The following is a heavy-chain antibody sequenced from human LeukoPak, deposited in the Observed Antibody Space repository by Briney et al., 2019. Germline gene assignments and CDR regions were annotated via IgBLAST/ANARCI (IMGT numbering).Heavy chain of an antibody. CDR3: ARSNYDSSGYYPY. CDR1: GGSISSSNW. CDR2: IYHSGST. J-gene: IGHJ4*02. V-gene: IGHV4-4*02. Sequence: SGTLSLTCAVSGGSISSSNWWSWVRQPSGKGLEWIGEIYHSGSTNYNPSLKSRVTISVAKNQFSLKLSSVTAADTAVYYCARSNYDSSGYYPYWGQGTLVTVSS. D-gene: IGHD3-22*01.